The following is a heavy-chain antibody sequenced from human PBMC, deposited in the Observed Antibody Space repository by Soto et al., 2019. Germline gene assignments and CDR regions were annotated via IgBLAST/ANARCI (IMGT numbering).Heavy chain of an antibody. CDR3: AADPYYYDSSDYYSFDQ. D-gene: IGHD3-22*01. J-gene: IGHJ4*02. V-gene: IGHV3-7*03. CDR2: IKQDGSEK. Sequence: AGGSLRLSCAASGFTFSSYWMSWVRQAPGKGLEWVANIKQDGSEKYYVDSVKGRFTISRDNAKNSLYLQMNSLRSEDTAVYYCAADPYYYDSSDYYSFDQWGQGTLVTVSS. CDR1: GFTFSSYW.